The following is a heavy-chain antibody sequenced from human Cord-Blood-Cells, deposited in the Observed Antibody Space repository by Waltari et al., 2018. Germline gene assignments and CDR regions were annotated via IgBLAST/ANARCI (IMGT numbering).Heavy chain of an antibody. J-gene: IGHJ4*02. CDR2: IWYDGSNK. V-gene: IGHV3-33*01. Sequence: QVQLVESGGGVVQPGRSLRLSCAASGFTFSSYGMHWVRQAPGKGLEGVAFIWYDGSNKYYADSVKGRFTISRDNSKNTLYLQMNSLRAEDTAVYYCARDRFGTFFDYWGQGTLVTVSS. D-gene: IGHD3-16*01. CDR3: ARDRFGTFFDY. CDR1: GFTFSSYG.